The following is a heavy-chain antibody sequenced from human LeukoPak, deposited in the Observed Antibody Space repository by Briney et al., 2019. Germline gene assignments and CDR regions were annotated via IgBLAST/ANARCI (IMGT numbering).Heavy chain of an antibody. Sequence: GGSLRLSCAASGFSFSGYSMSWVRQAPGKGLEWVSFISRTSSDIYHADSVKGRFPISRDNAKNSLYLQMNSLRAEDTAVYYCARDLPAAVDWGQGTLVTVSS. CDR2: ISRTSSDI. D-gene: IGHD2-2*01. V-gene: IGHV3-21*01. J-gene: IGHJ4*02. CDR3: ARDLPAAVD. CDR1: GFSFSGYS.